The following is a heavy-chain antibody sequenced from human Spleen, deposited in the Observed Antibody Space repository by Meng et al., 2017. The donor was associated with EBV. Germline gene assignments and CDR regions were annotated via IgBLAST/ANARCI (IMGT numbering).Heavy chain of an antibody. CDR2: IVPIVGKS. Sequence: QVQWVRVGDECKKTVPAVKVACTAFGDNFRHIVIGWVRQAPGQGLEWMGAIVPIVGKSNYAERFNDRVIITADEFTSTAYLELSSLTFEDTAVYYCARDYSSGWYFDLWGRGTLVTVSS. D-gene: IGHD6-19*01. CDR1: GDNFRHIV. J-gene: IGHJ2*01. CDR3: ARDYSSGWYFDL. V-gene: IGHV1-69*01.